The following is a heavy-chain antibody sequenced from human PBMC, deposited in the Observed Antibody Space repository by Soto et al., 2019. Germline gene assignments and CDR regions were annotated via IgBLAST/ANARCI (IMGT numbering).Heavy chain of an antibody. CDR1: GGSLSSSSYY. V-gene: IGHV4-39*01. CDR2: IYYSAST. CDR3: AAGGRGSENCYMDV. J-gene: IGHJ6*03. D-gene: IGHD3-16*01. Sequence: QLQLQESGPGLVKPSETLSLTCTVSGGSLSSSSYYWGWIRQPPGKGLEWIGSIYYSASTYYNPSLKSRVTISGDTSKNQFSLRLRSVTAADTAVYYFAAGGRGSENCYMDVWGKGTTVTFSS.